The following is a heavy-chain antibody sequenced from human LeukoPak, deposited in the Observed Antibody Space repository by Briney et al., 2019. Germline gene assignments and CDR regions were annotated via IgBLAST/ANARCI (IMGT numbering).Heavy chain of an antibody. CDR3: AKRGVVIRVIPVGFHKEAYYFDS. J-gene: IGHJ4*02. V-gene: IGHV3-23*01. CDR1: GITLSNYG. CDR2: ISDSGGRT. Sequence: GSLRLSCVVSGITLSNYGMSWVRQAPGKGLEWVAGISDSGGRTNYADSVKGRFTISRDSPKNTLYLQMNSLRAEDTAVYFCAKRGVVIRVIPVGFHKEAYYFDSWGQGALVTVSS. D-gene: IGHD3-22*01.